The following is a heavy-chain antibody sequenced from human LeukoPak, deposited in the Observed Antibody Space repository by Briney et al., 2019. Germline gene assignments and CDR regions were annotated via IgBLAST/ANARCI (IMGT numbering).Heavy chain of an antibody. CDR3: ATISPYCSGGSCYSKTFDY. J-gene: IGHJ4*02. D-gene: IGHD2-15*01. CDR1: GYTFTGYY. V-gene: IGHV1-2*02. CDR2: INPNSGGT. Sequence: ASVKVSCKASGYTFTGYYMHWVRQAPGQGLEWMGWINPNSGGTNYAQKFQGRVTMTRDTSISTAYMELSRLRSDDTAVYYCATISPYCSGGSCYSKTFDYWGQGTLVTVSS.